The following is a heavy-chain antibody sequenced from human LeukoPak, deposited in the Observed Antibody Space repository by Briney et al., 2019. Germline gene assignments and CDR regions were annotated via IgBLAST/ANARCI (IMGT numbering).Heavy chain of an antibody. CDR1: GFTFGDYA. D-gene: IGHD1-26*01. CDR2: ITSKAYGATT. V-gene: IGHV3-49*04. Sequence: PGGSLRLSCTASGFTFGDYAMSWVRQAPGKGLEWVGFITSKAYGATTDYAASVEGRFTISRDDSKSIAYLQMNSPKSEDTAVYYCSRHIVGARTFFDYWGQGALVTVSS. CDR3: SRHIVGARTFFDY. J-gene: IGHJ4*02.